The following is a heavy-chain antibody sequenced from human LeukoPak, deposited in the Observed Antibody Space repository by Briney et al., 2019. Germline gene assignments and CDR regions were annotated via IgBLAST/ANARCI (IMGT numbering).Heavy chain of an antibody. V-gene: IGHV3-7*01. J-gene: IGHJ6*03. Sequence: GGSLRLSCAASGFTFSSHWMSWVRQAPGKGLEWVANIKQDGSEKYYVDSVKGRFTIPRDNAKNSLYLQMNSLRAEDTAVYYCASIAAAGRYYYYYYMDVWGKGTTVTVSS. D-gene: IGHD6-13*01. CDR1: GFTFSSHW. CDR3: ASIAAAGRYYYYYYMDV. CDR2: IKQDGSEK.